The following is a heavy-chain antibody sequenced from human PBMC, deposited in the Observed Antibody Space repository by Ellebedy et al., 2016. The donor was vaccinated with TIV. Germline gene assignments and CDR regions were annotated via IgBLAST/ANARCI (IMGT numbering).Heavy chain of an antibody. V-gene: IGHV5-10-1*01. D-gene: IGHD2-2*02. Sequence: GESLKISXKGSGYSFTSYWISWVRQMPGKGLEWMGRIDPSDSYTNYSPSFQGHVTISADKSIGTAYLQWSSLKASDTAMYYCARHLDCNSTGCYMAVGDYWGQGTLVTVSS. J-gene: IGHJ4*02. CDR1: GYSFTSYW. CDR3: ARHLDCNSTGCYMAVGDY. CDR2: IDPSDSYT.